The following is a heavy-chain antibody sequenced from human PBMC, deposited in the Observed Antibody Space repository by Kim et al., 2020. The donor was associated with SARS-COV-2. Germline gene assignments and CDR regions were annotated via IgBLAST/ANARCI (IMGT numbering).Heavy chain of an antibody. CDR2: ISGSGGTT. J-gene: IGHJ4*02. CDR1: GFTFSSYA. V-gene: IGHV3-23*01. D-gene: IGHD6-13*01. CDR3: AKFDGRHHGTAAAAGHLDY. Sequence: GGSLRLSCAASGFTFSSYAMSWVRQAPGKGLEWVSGISGSGGTTYYPDSVKGRFTISRDNSKNTLYLQMNSLRAEDTAVYYCAKFDGRHHGTAAAAGHLDYWGQGTLVNVSS.